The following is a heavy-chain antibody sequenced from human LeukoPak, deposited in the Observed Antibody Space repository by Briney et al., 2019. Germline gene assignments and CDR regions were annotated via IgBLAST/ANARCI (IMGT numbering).Heavy chain of an antibody. CDR1: GGSISSSNCY. CDR3: ARRRYYDSTGYLD. D-gene: IGHD3-22*01. CDR2: IYYRGST. V-gene: IGHV4-39*01. J-gene: IGHJ1*01. Sequence: PSETLSLTCNVSGGSISSSNCYWGWIRQPPGKGLEWIGDIYYRGSTYYNPSLKSRVSISIDTSNNQFSLTLNSVTAADTALYFCARRRYYDSTGYLDWGQGTLVTVSS.